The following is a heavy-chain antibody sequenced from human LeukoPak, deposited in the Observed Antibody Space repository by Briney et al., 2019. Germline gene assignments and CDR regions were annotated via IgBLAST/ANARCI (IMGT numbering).Heavy chain of an antibody. CDR2: ISSDGNNK. D-gene: IGHD3-3*01. V-gene: IGHV3-30*18. Sequence: PGGSLRLSCAASGFTFSDYYMSWIRQAPGKGLEWVAGISSDGNNKYYVDSVKGRFTISRDNSKNTLYLQMNSLRAEDTAVHYCAKVRVYYDFWSGLDYWGQGTLVTVSS. CDR3: AKVRVYYDFWSGLDY. J-gene: IGHJ4*02. CDR1: GFTFSDYY.